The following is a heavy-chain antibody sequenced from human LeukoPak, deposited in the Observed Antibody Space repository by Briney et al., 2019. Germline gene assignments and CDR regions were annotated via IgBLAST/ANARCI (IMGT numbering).Heavy chain of an antibody. CDR3: ARSDSGQIDF. D-gene: IGHD5-12*01. CDR2: IKQDGSKK. Sequence: GGSLRLSCVASGFPFSSYWMTWVRQAPGKGLEWVANIKQDGSKKPYVDSVKGRFTISRDNAKNILYLQMNSLGAEDAAVYYCARSDSGQIDFWGQGTLVTVSS. V-gene: IGHV3-7*01. J-gene: IGHJ4*02. CDR1: GFPFSSYW.